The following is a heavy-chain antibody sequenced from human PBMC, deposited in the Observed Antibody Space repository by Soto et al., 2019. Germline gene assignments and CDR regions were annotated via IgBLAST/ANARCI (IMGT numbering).Heavy chain of an antibody. CDR2: IWYDGSNK. V-gene: IGHV3-33*01. J-gene: IGHJ6*02. CDR3: ARDSKGPTVTTFGSAIEGQKLGYYGMDV. Sequence: PGGSLRLSCAASGFTFSSYGMHWARQAPGKGLEWVAVIWYDGSNKYYADSVKGRFTISRDNSKNTLYLQMNSLRAEDTAVYYCARDSKGPTVTTFGSAIEGQKLGYYGMDVWGQGTTDTVSS. CDR1: GFTFSSYG. D-gene: IGHD4-17*01.